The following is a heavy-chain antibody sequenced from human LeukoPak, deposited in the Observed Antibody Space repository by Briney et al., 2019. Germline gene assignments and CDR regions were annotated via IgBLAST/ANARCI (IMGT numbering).Heavy chain of an antibody. J-gene: IGHJ6*02. V-gene: IGHV4-34*01. CDR1: GGSFSGYY. D-gene: IGHD6-19*01. Sequence: PSETLSLTCAVYGGSFSGYYWSWIRQPPGKGLEWIGEINHSGSTNYNPSLKSRVTISVDTSKNQFSLKLSSVTAADTAVYYCARLPRIAVAGRAYYYYGMDVRGQGTTVTVSS. CDR3: ARLPRIAVAGRAYYYYGMDV. CDR2: INHSGST.